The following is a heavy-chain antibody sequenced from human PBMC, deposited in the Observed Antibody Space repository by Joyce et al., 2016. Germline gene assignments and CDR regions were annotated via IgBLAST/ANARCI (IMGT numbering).Heavy chain of an antibody. CDR1: GFTFSSYW. D-gene: IGHD4-23*01. V-gene: IGHV3-74*03. CDR3: ARLRRWSGPSDC. Sequence: EVQLVESGGGLVQPGGSLRLSCAASGFTFSSYWMYWVRKAPGKGLVWVSRINRDGGSTTYADSGKGRFTISRDNANNTLYLQMNSLRAEDTAVYYCARLRRWSGPSDCWGQGTLVTVSS. J-gene: IGHJ4*02. CDR2: INRDGGST.